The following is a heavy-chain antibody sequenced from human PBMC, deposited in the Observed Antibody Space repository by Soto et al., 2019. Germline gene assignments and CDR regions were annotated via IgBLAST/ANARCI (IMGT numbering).Heavy chain of an antibody. CDR2: IYYSGST. V-gene: IGHV4-59*01. CDR3: ARAWVAATYFDY. J-gene: IGHJ4*02. CDR1: GGSISSYY. Sequence: SETLSLTCTVSGGSISSYYWSWIRQPPGKGLEWIGYIYYSGSTNYNPSLKSRVTISVDTSKNQFSLKLSSVTAADTAMYYCARAWVAATYFDYWGQGTLVTSPQ. D-gene: IGHD2-15*01.